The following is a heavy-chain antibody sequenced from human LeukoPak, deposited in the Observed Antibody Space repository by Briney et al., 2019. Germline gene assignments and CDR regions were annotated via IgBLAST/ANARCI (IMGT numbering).Heavy chain of an antibody. J-gene: IGHJ4*02. CDR2: ISSSSSTI. D-gene: IGHD3-9*01. V-gene: IGHV3-48*02. CDR1: GFTFSSYR. Sequence: GGSLRLSCAASGFTFSSYRMNWVRQAPGEGLEWVSYISSSSSTIYYADSVKGRFTISRDNAKNSLYLQMNSLRDEDTAVYYCARDETDYYDILTGGFDYWGQGTLVTVSS. CDR3: ARDETDYYDILTGGFDY.